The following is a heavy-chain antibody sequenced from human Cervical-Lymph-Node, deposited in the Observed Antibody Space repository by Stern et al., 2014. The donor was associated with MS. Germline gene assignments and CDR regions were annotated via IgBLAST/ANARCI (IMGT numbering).Heavy chain of an antibody. CDR2: IYYSGST. CDR1: GGSISSYY. CDR3: AGSSYSSGWDRLDY. Sequence: QLQLQESGPGLVKPSETLSLTCTVAGGSISSYYWSWIRQPPGTGLEWIWYIYYSGSTNYNASLKSRATISVHTSNNQFSLRLSSVTPVDTAVYYCAGSSYSSGWDRLDYWGQGTLVTVSS. V-gene: IGHV4-59*01. D-gene: IGHD6-19*01. J-gene: IGHJ4*02.